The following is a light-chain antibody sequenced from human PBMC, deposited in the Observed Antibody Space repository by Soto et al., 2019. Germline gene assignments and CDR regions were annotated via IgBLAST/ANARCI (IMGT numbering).Light chain of an antibody. J-gene: IGKJ2*01. Sequence: EIVLTQSPATLSLSPGERATLSCRASQSVGSYLAWYQQKPGQAPRLLVYDASNRASGIPARFSGSGSGTDFTLTISSLEPKDFAVYYCQQRSNWPSYTFGQGTKLEIK. V-gene: IGKV3-11*01. CDR1: QSVGSY. CDR2: DAS. CDR3: QQRSNWPSYT.